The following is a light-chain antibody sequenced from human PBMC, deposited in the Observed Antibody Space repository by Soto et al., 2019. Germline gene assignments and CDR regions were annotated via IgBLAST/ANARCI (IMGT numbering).Light chain of an antibody. V-gene: IGKV3-20*01. CDR1: QSVSSNY. CDR3: QQYGTSSMT. J-gene: IGKJ1*01. CDR2: GTS. Sequence: EIELTQSPGTLSLSPGERGTLSCRASQSVSSNYLAWYQQQPGQAPRLLIYGTSNRAAGIPDRFSGSGSGTDFTLTISRLEPEDFAVYYCQQYGTSSMTFGQGTKVEIK.